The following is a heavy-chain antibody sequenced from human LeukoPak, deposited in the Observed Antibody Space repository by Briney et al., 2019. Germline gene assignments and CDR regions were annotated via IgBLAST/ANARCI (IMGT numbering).Heavy chain of an antibody. CDR1: GFTFSSYV. Sequence: PGGSLRLSCAASGFTFSSYVVSWVRQAPGKGLEWVSVISGSGGETNYADSVKGRFTISRDNSKNTLYLQMNSLRAEDTAVYYCARAEKIAVAGMGYYFDYWGQGTLVTVSS. CDR2: ISGSGGET. CDR3: ARAEKIAVAGMGYYFDY. V-gene: IGHV3-23*01. D-gene: IGHD6-19*01. J-gene: IGHJ4*02.